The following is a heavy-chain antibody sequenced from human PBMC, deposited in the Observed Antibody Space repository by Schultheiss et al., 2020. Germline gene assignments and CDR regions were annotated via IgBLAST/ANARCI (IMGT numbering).Heavy chain of an antibody. CDR1: GYTFTSYG. J-gene: IGHJ4*02. CDR3: ARVVLRFLEWLLPGDY. Sequence: ASVKVSCKASGYTFTSYGISWVRQAPGQGLEWMGWISAYNGNTNYAQKLQGRVTMTTDISTSTAYMELRSLRSDDTAVYYCARVVLRFLEWLLPGDYWGQGTLVTVSS. CDR2: ISAYNGNT. D-gene: IGHD3-3*01. V-gene: IGHV1-18*04.